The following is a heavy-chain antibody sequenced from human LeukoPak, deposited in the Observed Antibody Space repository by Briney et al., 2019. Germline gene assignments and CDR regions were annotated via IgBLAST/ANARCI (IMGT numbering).Heavy chain of an antibody. D-gene: IGHD3-3*01. J-gene: IGHJ4*02. CDR2: ISSSSSYI. CDR1: GFTFSSYS. CDR3: ARELRSVVGFDY. Sequence: GGSLRLSCAASGFTFSSYSMNWVRQAPGKGLEWVSSISSSSSYIYYADSVKGRFTISRDNAKNSLYLQMNSLRAEDTAVYYCARELRSVVGFDYWGQGTLVTVSS. V-gene: IGHV3-21*01.